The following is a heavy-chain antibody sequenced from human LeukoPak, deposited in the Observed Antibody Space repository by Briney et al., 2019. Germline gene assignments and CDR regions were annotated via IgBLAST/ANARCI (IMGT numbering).Heavy chain of an antibody. D-gene: IGHD6-13*01. CDR1: GYSFTSYW. V-gene: IGHV5-51*01. CDR3: ARQPGYSSSWYWFDP. Sequence: GESLQISCQGSGYSFTSYWIGWVRQLPGKGLEWMGIIYPGDSDTRYSPSFQGQVTISADKSISTAYLQWSSLKASDTAMYYCARQPGYSSSWYWFDPWGQGTLVTVSS. J-gene: IGHJ5*02. CDR2: IYPGDSDT.